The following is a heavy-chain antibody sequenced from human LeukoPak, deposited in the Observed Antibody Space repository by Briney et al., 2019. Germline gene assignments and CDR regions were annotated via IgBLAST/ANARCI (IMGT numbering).Heavy chain of an antibody. CDR1: GYTFTSYD. D-gene: IGHD3-10*01. J-gene: IGHJ6*03. CDR3: ARGQSHYGSGSYYYYYYYYYMDV. V-gene: IGHV1-8*01. CDR2: MNPNSGNT. Sequence: ASVKVSCKASGYTFTSYDINWVRQATGQGLEWMGWMNPNSGNTGYAQKFQGRVTMTRNTSISTAYMELSSLRSEDTAVYYCARGQSHYGSGSYYYYYYYYYMDVWGKGTTVTVSS.